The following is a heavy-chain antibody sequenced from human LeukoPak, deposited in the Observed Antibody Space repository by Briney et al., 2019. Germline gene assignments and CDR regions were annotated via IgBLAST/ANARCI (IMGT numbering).Heavy chain of an antibody. CDR1: GYTFTSYD. J-gene: IGHJ6*03. Sequence: ASVKVSCKASGYTFTSYDINWVRQATGQGLEWMGWMNPNSGNTSYAQKFQGRVTMTRNTSISTAYMELSSLRSEDTAVYYCARATQLLVVPAAILGYYYYYMDVWGKGTTVTVSS. V-gene: IGHV1-8*01. CDR3: ARATQLLVVPAAILGYYYYYMDV. CDR2: MNPNSGNT. D-gene: IGHD2-2*01.